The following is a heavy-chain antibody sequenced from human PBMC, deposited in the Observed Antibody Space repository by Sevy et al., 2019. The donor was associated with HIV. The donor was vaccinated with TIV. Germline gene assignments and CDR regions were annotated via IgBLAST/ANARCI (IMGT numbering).Heavy chain of an antibody. J-gene: IGHJ6*02. V-gene: IGHV3-30-3*01. D-gene: IGHD2-2*02. CDR3: AGEGYCSSTSCYTGSYYYYGMDV. Sequence: GGSLRLSCAASGFTFSSYAMHWVRQAPGKGLEWVAVISYDGSNKYYADSVKGRFTISRDNSKNTLYLQMNSLRAEDTAVYYCAGEGYCSSTSCYTGSYYYYGMDVWGQGTTVTVSS. CDR1: GFTFSSYA. CDR2: ISYDGSNK.